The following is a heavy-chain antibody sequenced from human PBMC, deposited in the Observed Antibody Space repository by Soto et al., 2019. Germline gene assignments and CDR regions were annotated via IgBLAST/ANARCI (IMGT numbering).Heavy chain of an antibody. D-gene: IGHD3-3*01. CDR3: AKDGEWLSIDY. CDR2: ISYDGSNK. V-gene: IGHV3-30*18. CDR1: GFTFSSFG. Sequence: GGSLRLSYETSGFTFSSFGMHWVLQAPGKGLEWVAVISYDGSNKYYADSVKCRFTISRDNSKNTLYLQMNSLRAEDTAVYYCAKDGEWLSIDYWGQGT. J-gene: IGHJ4*02.